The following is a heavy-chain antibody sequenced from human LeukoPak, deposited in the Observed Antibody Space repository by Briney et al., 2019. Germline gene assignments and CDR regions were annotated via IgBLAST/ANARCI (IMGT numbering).Heavy chain of an antibody. Sequence: PGGSLKLSCEAPGFPLRGYAITWARQAPGKGLEWVSPLRGRGGNTYYADSVKGRVTISRDNFENTLYLQMNSLRAEDTAEYYCVKDLELSRYGDQIYAMDVWGQGTTVTVSS. CDR3: VKDLELSRYGDQIYAMDV. CDR1: GFPLRGYA. J-gene: IGHJ6*02. CDR2: LRGRGGNT. D-gene: IGHD4-17*01. V-gene: IGHV3-23*01.